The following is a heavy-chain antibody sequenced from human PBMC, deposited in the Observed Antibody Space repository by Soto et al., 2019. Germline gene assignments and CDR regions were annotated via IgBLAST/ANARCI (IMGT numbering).Heavy chain of an antibody. D-gene: IGHD4-4*01. CDR1: GGTFSSYA. CDR2: IIPIFGTA. V-gene: IGHV1-69*12. J-gene: IGHJ6*02. CDR3: AGAYSNYVHSYYYGMDV. Sequence: QVQLVQSGAEVKKPGSSVKVSCKASGGTFSSYAISWVRQAPGQGLEWMGGIIPIFGTANYAQKFQGRVTITAAESTSTAYMELSSLRSEDTAVYYCAGAYSNYVHSYYYGMDVWGQGTTVTVSS.